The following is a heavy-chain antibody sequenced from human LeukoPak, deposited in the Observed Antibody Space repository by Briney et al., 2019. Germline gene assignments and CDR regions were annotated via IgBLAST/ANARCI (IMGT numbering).Heavy chain of an antibody. CDR1: GFSVSSNY. Sequence: GSLRLSCAASGFSVSSNYMSWVRQAPGKGLEWIGYIYYSGSATYNPSLKSRVTISLNTSKNQFSLKLSSVTAADTALYYCAGRSRSAWYYDYWGQGTLVIVSS. V-gene: IGHV4-59*02. J-gene: IGHJ4*02. CDR2: IYYSGSA. CDR3: AGRSRSAWYYDY. D-gene: IGHD6-19*01.